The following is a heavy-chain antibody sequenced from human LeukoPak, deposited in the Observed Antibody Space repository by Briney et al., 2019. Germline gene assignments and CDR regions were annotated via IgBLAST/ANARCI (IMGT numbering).Heavy chain of an antibody. CDR1: GFTISTYW. J-gene: IGHJ4*02. CDR2: IYLGDAHA. D-gene: IGHD2/OR15-2a*01. CDR3: ISAVQGTTYFDH. Sequence: GASLQISCKSFGFTISTYWIGWVRQMPGKGLEWLGLIYLGDAHATTSPSSFQGQVTFSADKSISTAYLQWSSLKASDSGMYYCISAVQGTTYFDHWGQGIRVTVSS. V-gene: IGHV5-51*01.